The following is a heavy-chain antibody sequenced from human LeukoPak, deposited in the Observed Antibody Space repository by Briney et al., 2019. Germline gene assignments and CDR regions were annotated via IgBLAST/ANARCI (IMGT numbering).Heavy chain of an antibody. CDR3: AREKLAYCGTTSCYEGYYFDY. Sequence: SETLSLTCTVSGGSISSYYWSWIRQPPGKGLEWIGYFSDSGNTNYNPSLKSRVTMSADTSKNQFSLKLSSVTAADTAVYYCAREKLAYCGTTSCYEGYYFDYWGQGTLVSASS. D-gene: IGHD2-2*01. CDR2: FSDSGNT. V-gene: IGHV4-59*01. J-gene: IGHJ4*02. CDR1: GGSISSYY.